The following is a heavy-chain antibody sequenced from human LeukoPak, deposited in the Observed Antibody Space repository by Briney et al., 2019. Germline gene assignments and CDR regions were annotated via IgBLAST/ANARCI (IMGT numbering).Heavy chain of an antibody. D-gene: IGHD3-3*01. V-gene: IGHV3-30-3*01. CDR3: ARERVFGVVIIGFDY. CDR1: GFTFSSYA. J-gene: IGHJ4*02. Sequence: GGSLRLSCAASGFTFSSYAMHWVRQAPGKGLEWVAVISYDGSNKYYADSVKGRFTISRDNSKNTLYLQMNSLRAEDTAVYYCARERVFGVVIIGFDYWGQGTLVTVSS. CDR2: ISYDGSNK.